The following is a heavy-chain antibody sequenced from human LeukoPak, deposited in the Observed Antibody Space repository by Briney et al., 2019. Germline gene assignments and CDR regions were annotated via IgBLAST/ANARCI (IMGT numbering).Heavy chain of an antibody. Sequence: PSQTLSLTCTVSGDSISSGGFHWSWIRQHPGKGLEWIGYIYYSGTTYYNPSLKIRVSLSVDTSQNQFSLQLRSVTAADTAVYYCARGVRLYYFDYWGQGTLVTVSS. V-gene: IGHV4-31*03. CDR3: ARGVRLYYFDY. D-gene: IGHD3-3*01. CDR1: GDSISSGGFH. J-gene: IGHJ4*02. CDR2: IYYSGTT.